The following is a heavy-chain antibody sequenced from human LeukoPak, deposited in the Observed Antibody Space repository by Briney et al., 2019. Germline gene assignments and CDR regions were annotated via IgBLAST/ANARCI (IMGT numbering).Heavy chain of an antibody. CDR1: GGSISGSSYY. J-gene: IGHJ4*02. V-gene: IGHV4-39*01. D-gene: IGHD1-26*01. CDR3: ARTGWELLFDH. CDR2: IYYSGNT. Sequence: SETLSLTCTVSGGSISGSSYYWGWIRQPPGKGLEWIGSIYYSGNTYYNPSLKSRVTISVDSSRNQFSLKLTSVTAADTAVYYCARTGWELLFDHWGQGTLVTVSS.